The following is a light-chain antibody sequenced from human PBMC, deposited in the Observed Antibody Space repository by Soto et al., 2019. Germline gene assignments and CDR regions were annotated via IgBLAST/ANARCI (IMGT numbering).Light chain of an antibody. CDR3: QQKYSNSVT. V-gene: IGKV1-39*01. J-gene: IGKJ1*01. CDR1: QNIDKY. CDR2: SAS. Sequence: DIRMTQSPSSLSASVGDIVTVTCRASQNIDKYLHWYQQNPGKAPNLLILSASILQSGVPSRFIGSGSGTEFTLTISGMQPEDFATYYCQQKYSNSVTFGQGTKVDIK.